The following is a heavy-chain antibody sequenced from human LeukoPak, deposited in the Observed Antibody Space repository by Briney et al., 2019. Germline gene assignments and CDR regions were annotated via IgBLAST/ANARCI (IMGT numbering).Heavy chain of an antibody. CDR1: GGSISSSNW. D-gene: IGHD5-18*01. CDR3: ARETSDARGYTNYFDY. CDR2: IYHSGST. V-gene: IGHV4-4*02. Sequence: SETLSLTCAVSGGSISSSNWWSWVRQPPGKGLEWIGEIYHSGSTNYNPSLKSRVTISVDKSKNQFSLKLSSVTAADTAVYYCARETSDARGYTNYFDYWGQGTLVTVSS. J-gene: IGHJ4*02.